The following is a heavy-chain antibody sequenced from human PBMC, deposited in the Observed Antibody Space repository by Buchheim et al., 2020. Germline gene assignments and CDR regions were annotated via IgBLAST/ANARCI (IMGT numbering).Heavy chain of an antibody. D-gene: IGHD3-22*01. J-gene: IGHJ6*02. CDR1: GFAFNTHA. V-gene: IGHV3-7*01. Sequence: VQLVESGGGVVQPGESLRLSCAASGFAFNTHAMHWVRQAPGKGLEWVANINEDGSDKYYVDSVKGRFIISRDNAKNSLFLEMNSLRVEDTALYYCARDQGSHVSTVYSLVEYHFYGMDVWGQGTT. CDR2: INEDGSDK. CDR3: ARDQGSHVSTVYSLVEYHFYGMDV.